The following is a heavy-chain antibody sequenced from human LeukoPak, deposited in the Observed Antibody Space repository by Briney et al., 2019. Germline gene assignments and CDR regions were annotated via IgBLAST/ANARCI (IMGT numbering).Heavy chain of an antibody. Sequence: SETLSLTCTVSGSSINNAYFWDWIRQPPGKGLEWIGSIYYSGSTFYSPSLKSRVTISLDTSRNQFSLRLSSVTTADTAVYYCARSVRARAYDAFDIWGQGTMVTVSS. V-gene: IGHV4-38-2*02. CDR1: GSSINNAYF. J-gene: IGHJ3*02. CDR2: IYYSGST. CDR3: ARSVRARAYDAFDI. D-gene: IGHD2-21*01.